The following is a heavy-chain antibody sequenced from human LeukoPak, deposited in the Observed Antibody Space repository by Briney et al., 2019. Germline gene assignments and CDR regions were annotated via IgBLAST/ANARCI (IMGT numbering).Heavy chain of an antibody. J-gene: IGHJ4*02. CDR1: GFTFSSYS. V-gene: IGHV3-21*01. Sequence: GGSLRLSCAASGFTFSSYSMNWVRQAPGKGLEWVSSISSSSSYIYYADSVKGRFTISRDNAKNSPYLQMNSLRAEDSAVYYCARDEYGYNHKAYWGQGTLVTVSS. CDR2: ISSSSSYI. CDR3: ARDEYGYNHKAY. D-gene: IGHD5-24*01.